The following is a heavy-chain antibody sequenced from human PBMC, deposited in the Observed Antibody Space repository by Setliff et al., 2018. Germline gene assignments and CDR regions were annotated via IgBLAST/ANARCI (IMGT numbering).Heavy chain of an antibody. D-gene: IGHD2-2*02. V-gene: IGHV3-30*02. CDR1: GFTFSSYG. CDR2: IRYDGSNK. CDR3: AKDGFQLLDPYYFDY. Sequence: SLRLSCAASGFTFSSYGMHWVRQAPGKGLEWVAFIRYDGSNKYYADSVKGRFTISRDNSKNTLYLQMNSLRAEDTAVYYCAKDGFQLLDPYYFDYWGQGTLVTVSS. J-gene: IGHJ4*02.